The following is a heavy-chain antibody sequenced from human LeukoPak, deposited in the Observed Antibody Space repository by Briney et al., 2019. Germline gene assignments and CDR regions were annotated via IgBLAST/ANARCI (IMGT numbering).Heavy chain of an antibody. CDR3: AREHRRNSYGHGLDY. CDR1: GFTFSDYV. Sequence: GGSLRLSCAASGFTFSDYVIHGVRQAPGKGLEWVAVIWYDGTNKYYADSVKGRFTISRDNSKNTLYLHMNSLIAEHAAVQYCAREHRRNSYGHGLDYWGQGTLVTVSS. CDR2: IWYDGTNK. D-gene: IGHD5-18*01. J-gene: IGHJ4*02. V-gene: IGHV3-33*01.